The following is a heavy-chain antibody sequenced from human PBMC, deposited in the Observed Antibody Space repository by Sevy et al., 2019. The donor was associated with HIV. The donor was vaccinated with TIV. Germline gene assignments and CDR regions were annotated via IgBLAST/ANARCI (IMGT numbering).Heavy chain of an antibody. J-gene: IGHJ4*02. D-gene: IGHD3-22*01. CDR2: FDHEDGET. V-gene: IGHV1-24*01. CDR3: ATTKDYYENSGCPFDH. Sequence: ASVKVSCKVSGYTLTKLSMHWVRQAPGKGLEWMGSFDHEDGETLYAQKLQGRVIMTEDTSTDTAYMEVNSLRSEDTAVYYCATTKDYYENSGCPFDHWGQGTLVTVSS. CDR1: GYTLTKLS.